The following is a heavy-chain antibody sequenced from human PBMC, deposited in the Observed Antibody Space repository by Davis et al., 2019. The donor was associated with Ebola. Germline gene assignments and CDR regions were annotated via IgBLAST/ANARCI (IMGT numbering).Heavy chain of an antibody. Sequence: PGGSLRLSCAASGFTFSSYGMDWVRQAPGKGLEWVAVIWNDGSNKFYADSVKGRFTISRDSSKNTVYLQMDSLRAEDTAVYYCARDMGGHCPTSSCSKYWHFDFWGRGTLVTVSS. CDR3: ARDMGGHCPTSSCSKYWHFDF. CDR1: GFTFSSYG. V-gene: IGHV3-33*08. D-gene: IGHD2-15*01. J-gene: IGHJ2*01. CDR2: IWNDGSNK.